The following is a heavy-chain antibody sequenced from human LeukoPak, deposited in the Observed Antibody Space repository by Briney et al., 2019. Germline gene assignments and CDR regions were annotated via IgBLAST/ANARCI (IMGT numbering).Heavy chain of an antibody. D-gene: IGHD1-1*01. CDR2: IKQDGSEK. V-gene: IGHV3-7*01. J-gene: IGHJ4*02. Sequence: GGSLRLSCAASGFTFSNAWMSWVRQAPGKGLEWVANIKQDGSEKYYVDSVKGRFTISRDNAKNSLYLQMNSLRAEDTAVYYCATSRTFDYWGQGTLVTVSS. CDR1: GFTFSNAW. CDR3: ATSRTFDY.